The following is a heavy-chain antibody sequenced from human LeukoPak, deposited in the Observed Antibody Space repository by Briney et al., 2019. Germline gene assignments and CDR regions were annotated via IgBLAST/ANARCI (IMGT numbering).Heavy chain of an antibody. CDR1: GGSIINYY. CDR3: AREDGVAGGNLDGFDI. D-gene: IGHD2-15*01. J-gene: IGHJ3*02. CDR2: IYTSGNT. Sequence: SETLSLTCTVSGGSIINYYWTWIRQPAGKGLEWIGRIYTSGNTNYNPSLNSRVTMSVDTSKNQFSLQLNSVSPEDTAVYYCAREDGVAGGNLDGFDIWGQGTMVTVSS. V-gene: IGHV4-4*07.